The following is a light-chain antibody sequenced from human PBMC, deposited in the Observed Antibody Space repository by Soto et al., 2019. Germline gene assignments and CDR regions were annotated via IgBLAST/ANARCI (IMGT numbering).Light chain of an antibody. CDR1: GGDVGNYDL. Sequence: QSVLTQPASVSGSPGQSITISCAGSGGDVGNYDLLSWYQQHPGKAPKLMIYEGSKRPSGVSNRFSGSKSGNTASLTISGLQAEDEADYYCCSYAGSSTFVVFGGGTKLTVL. CDR3: CSYAGSSTFVV. CDR2: EGS. V-gene: IGLV2-23*03. J-gene: IGLJ2*01.